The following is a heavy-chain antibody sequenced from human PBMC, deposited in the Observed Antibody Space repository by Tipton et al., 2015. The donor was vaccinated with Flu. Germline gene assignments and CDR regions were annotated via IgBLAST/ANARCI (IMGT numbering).Heavy chain of an antibody. Sequence: QLVQSGAEVKKPGASVRVSCKASGYIFITYYIHWVRQAPGQGLEWMGMINPSGGSTSYAQKFQGRVTMTRDTSTSTVYMELSSLRSEDTAVYFCARNVGSGVDHWGQGSRVTVSS. D-gene: IGHD3-10*01. CDR1: GYIFITYY. CDR3: ARNVGSGVDH. J-gene: IGHJ4*02. V-gene: IGHV1-46*01. CDR2: INPSGGST.